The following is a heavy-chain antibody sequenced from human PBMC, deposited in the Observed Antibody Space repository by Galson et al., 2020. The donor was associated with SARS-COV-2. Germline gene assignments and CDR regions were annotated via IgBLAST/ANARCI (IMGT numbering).Heavy chain of an antibody. J-gene: IGHJ4*02. CDR1: GFTFSSYA. V-gene: IGHV3-23*01. D-gene: IGHD6-19*01. Sequence: GGSLRLSCAASGFTFSSYAMSWVRQAPGKGLEWVSAISGSGGSTYYADSVKGRFTISRDNSKNTLYLQMNSLRAEDTAVYYCAKRIVLAVAGINHFDYWGQGTLVTVSS. CDR2: ISGSGGST. CDR3: AKRIVLAVAGINHFDY.